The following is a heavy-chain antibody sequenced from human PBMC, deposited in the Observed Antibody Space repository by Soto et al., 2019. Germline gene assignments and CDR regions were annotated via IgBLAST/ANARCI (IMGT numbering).Heavy chain of an antibody. Sequence: QVQLVQSGAEVKEPGASVKISCKTSGYTFANYGVTWVRQAPGQGLEWVGCNTDYAQKFQGTVTMTRDTSTSTAYLELRXXXSDDTAXYYCXRGXXXXYGGSWNYYFDYWGQGTLVTVSS. D-gene: IGHD1-7*01. CDR2: NT. CDR3: XRGXXXXYGGSWNYYFDY. CDR1: GYTFANYG. V-gene: IGHV1-18*01. J-gene: IGHJ4*02.